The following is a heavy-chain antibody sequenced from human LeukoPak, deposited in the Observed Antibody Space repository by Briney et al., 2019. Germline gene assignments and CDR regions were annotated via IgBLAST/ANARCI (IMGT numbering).Heavy chain of an antibody. CDR1: GGSISGYY. CDR3: ATLGLLRGAGFNLATHFDY. V-gene: IGHV4-59*08. CDR2: IYSSAYT. D-gene: IGHD1-26*01. J-gene: IGHJ4*02. Sequence: SETLSLTCTVSGGSISGYYWSWIRQPPGKGLEWVGYIYSSAYTNYNPSLKSRVTISVDTSKNQFSLRLTSVTAADTAVYYCATLGLLRGAGFNLATHFDYWGQGTLVAVSS.